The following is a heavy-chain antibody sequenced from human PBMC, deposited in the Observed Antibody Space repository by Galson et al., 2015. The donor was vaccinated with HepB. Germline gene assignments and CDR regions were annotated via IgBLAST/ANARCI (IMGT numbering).Heavy chain of an antibody. D-gene: IGHD2-21*02. Sequence: SLSLSCAASGFSVSSKFMSWVRQAPGKGLEWVSTLHRDGRTDYADSVKGRFTISRDNSQNSLYLQMNSLRVDDMAVYYCAGWVVTASWDYFGVDVWGQGTTVTVSS. V-gene: IGHV3-53*01. J-gene: IGHJ6*02. CDR2: LHRDGRT. CDR1: GFSVSSKF. CDR3: AGWVVTASWDYFGVDV.